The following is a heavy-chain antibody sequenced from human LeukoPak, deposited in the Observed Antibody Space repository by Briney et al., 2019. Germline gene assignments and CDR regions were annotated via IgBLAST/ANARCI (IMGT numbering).Heavy chain of an antibody. CDR2: IYYSGST. CDR3: ARVLPYLYGGYAYYFDY. J-gene: IGHJ4*02. Sequence: SETLSLTCTVCGGSISSDYWSWIRQPPGKGLEWIGYIYYSGSTNYNPSLTSRVTISVDTSKNHFSLKLSSVTAADTAVYYCARVLPYLYGGYAYYFDYWGQGTLVTVSS. D-gene: IGHD5-12*01. V-gene: IGHV4-59*01. CDR1: GGSISSDY.